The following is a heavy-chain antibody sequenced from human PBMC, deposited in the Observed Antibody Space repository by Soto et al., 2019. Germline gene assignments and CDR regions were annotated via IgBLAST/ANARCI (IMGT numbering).Heavy chain of an antibody. CDR2: IWYDGSNK. Sequence: QVQLVESGGGVVQPGRSLRLSCAASGFTFSSYGMHWVRQAPGKGLEWVAVIWYDGSNKYYADSVKGRFTISRDNSKNTLYLQTNSLRAEDTAVYYCARDRGVTAMGYGLDVWGQGTTVTVSS. CDR3: ARDRGVTAMGYGLDV. D-gene: IGHD5-18*01. CDR1: GFTFSSYG. J-gene: IGHJ6*02. V-gene: IGHV3-33*01.